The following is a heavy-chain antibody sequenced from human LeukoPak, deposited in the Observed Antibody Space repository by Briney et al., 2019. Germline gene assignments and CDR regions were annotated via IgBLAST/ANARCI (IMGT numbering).Heavy chain of an antibody. Sequence: GGSLRLSCAASGFTFSGYGVHWVRQAPGKGLEWVAFIRYDGSNKYYADSVKGRFTISRDNSKNTLYLQMNSLRAEDTAVYYCAKDLTVVTPDWFDPWGQGTLVTVSS. D-gene: IGHD4-23*01. CDR2: IRYDGSNK. J-gene: IGHJ5*02. CDR1: GFTFSGYG. V-gene: IGHV3-30*02. CDR3: AKDLTVVTPDWFDP.